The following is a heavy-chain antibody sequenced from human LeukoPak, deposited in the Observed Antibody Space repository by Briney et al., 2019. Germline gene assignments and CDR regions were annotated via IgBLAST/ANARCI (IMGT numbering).Heavy chain of an antibody. D-gene: IGHD3-22*01. Sequence: GGSLRLSCAGSGFTFNTYNMNWVRQAPGKGLEWVSSISSSSSYMYYADSVKGRFTISRDNAKNSLYLQMNSLRAEDTAVYYCARLYDGSAYHADHFDYWGQGTLVTVSS. V-gene: IGHV3-21*01. J-gene: IGHJ4*02. CDR2: ISSSSSYM. CDR3: ARLYDGSAYHADHFDY. CDR1: GFTFNTYN.